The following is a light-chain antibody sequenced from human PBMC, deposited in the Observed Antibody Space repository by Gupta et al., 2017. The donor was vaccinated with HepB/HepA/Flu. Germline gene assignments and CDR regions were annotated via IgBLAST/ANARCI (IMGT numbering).Light chain of an antibody. J-gene: IGKJ5*01. CDR3: PQYITSPVT. Sequence: EIVLTQSPGTLSLSPGERATLSCRASQSVTGRYLAWYQQKPGQAPRLLMYGTSSRATGIPDRFSGSGSGTDFTLTISRLEPEDFAMYYCPQYITSPVTFGQGTRVEIK. V-gene: IGKV3-20*01. CDR1: QSVTGRY. CDR2: GTS.